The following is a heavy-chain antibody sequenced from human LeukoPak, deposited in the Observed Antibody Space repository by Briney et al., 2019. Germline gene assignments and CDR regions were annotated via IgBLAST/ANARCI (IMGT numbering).Heavy chain of an antibody. CDR1: GYTLSNSA. D-gene: IGHD2-15*01. J-gene: IGHJ4*02. V-gene: IGHV1-3*01. Sequence: GASVKVSCKASGYTLSNSAIHWVRQAPGQRLEWMGWINGGNGDTKSSQKFQDRVTMTRDTSISTAYMELSRLRSDDTAVYYCARVRLPYCSGGSCYLGVPFDYWGQGTLVTVSS. CDR3: ARVRLPYCSGGSCYLGVPFDY. CDR2: INGGNGDT.